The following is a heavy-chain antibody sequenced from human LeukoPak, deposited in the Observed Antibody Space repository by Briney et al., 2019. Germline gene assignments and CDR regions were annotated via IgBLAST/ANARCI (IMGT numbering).Heavy chain of an antibody. Sequence: PSQTLSLTCGVYGGSLSGYYWNWIRQPPGNGLEWSGEVNHSGSTNYNPSLKSRVTISLNTSTNQFSLSLTSVTAADTAVYYCARGGPRVYYYYYYMDVWGKGTSVTVSS. J-gene: IGHJ6*03. CDR1: GGSLSGYY. CDR3: ARGGPRVYYYYYYMDV. V-gene: IGHV4-34*01. CDR2: VNHSGST.